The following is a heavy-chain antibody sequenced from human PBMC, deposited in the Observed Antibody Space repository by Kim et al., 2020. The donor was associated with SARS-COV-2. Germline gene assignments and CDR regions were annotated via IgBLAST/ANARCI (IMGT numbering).Heavy chain of an antibody. J-gene: IGHJ4*02. Sequence: AKYYMDSVKGRFTISRDNAENSLYLQMNSLRAEDTAVYYCAREYSWSGRDYWGQGTLVTVSS. V-gene: IGHV3-7*01. D-gene: IGHD3-3*01. CDR2: AK. CDR3: AREYSWSGRDY.